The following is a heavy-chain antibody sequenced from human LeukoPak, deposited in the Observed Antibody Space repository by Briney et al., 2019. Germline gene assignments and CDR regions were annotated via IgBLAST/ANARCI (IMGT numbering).Heavy chain of an antibody. D-gene: IGHD3-9*01. CDR3: ARGGDYYDILGV. V-gene: IGHV4-61*08. CDR1: GFSFASEGLT. J-gene: IGHJ4*02. Sequence: PSETLSLTCTVSGFSFASEGLTWIWLPQPPGLELVWFGYISYSGHTSYNPSLKSRFDMSLHTSKSQFALKLTAVSAADTAVYYCARGGDYYDILGVWGQGDLVTVSS. CDR2: ISYSGHT.